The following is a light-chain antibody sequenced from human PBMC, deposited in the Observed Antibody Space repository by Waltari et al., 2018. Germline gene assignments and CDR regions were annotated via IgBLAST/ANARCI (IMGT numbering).Light chain of an antibody. CDR1: ESVFNY. CDR3: QQGSILPLT. J-gene: IGKJ4*01. CDR2: DTS. V-gene: IGKV3-11*01. Sequence: EIVLTQSPVTLSLSAGERATLSCRASESVFNYLAWYQQKPGQSPRLLIYDTSTRATGIPARFSGSGSGTDFTLTISNLEAEDFALYYCQQGSILPLTFGGGT.